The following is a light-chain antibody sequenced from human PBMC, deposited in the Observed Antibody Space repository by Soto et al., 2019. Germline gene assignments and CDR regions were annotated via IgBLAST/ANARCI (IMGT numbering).Light chain of an antibody. CDR3: AAWDDTLNGPV. CDR1: SSNIGNNG. J-gene: IGLJ2*01. V-gene: IGLV1-36*01. CDR2: YDD. Sequence: QSVLTQPPSVSEAPRQRVTISCSGSSSNIGNNGVNWYQQLPGKAPKLLIYYDDLLPSGVSDRFSGSKSGTSASLAISGLQSEDEADYYCAAWDDTLNGPVFGGGTKLIVL.